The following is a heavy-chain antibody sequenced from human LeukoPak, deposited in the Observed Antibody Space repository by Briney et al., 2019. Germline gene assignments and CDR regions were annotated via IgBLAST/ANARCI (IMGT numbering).Heavy chain of an antibody. CDR3: AAGIAAAGDY. Sequence: ASVKVSCKASGYTFSTSTMHWVRQVPGQRLEWMGCINAGNDNTKFSERFQGRVTITRDTSASTVYMELSSLSSEDTAVYYCAAGIAAAGDYWGQGTLVTVSS. J-gene: IGHJ4*02. V-gene: IGHV1-3*01. D-gene: IGHD6-13*01. CDR2: INAGNDNT. CDR1: GYTFSTST.